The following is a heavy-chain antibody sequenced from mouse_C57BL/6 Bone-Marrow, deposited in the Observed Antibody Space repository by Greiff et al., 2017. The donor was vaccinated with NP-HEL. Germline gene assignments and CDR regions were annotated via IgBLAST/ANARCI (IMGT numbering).Heavy chain of an antibody. Sequence: EVKLQESGGGLVKPGGSLKLSCAASGFTFSSYAMSWVRQTPEKRLEWVATISDGGSYTYYPDNVKGRFTISRDNAKNNLYLQMSHLKSEDTAMYYCARFYRGSMDYWGQGTSVTVSS. J-gene: IGHJ4*01. V-gene: IGHV5-4*03. CDR1: GFTFSSYA. CDR2: ISDGGSYT. D-gene: IGHD2-14*01. CDR3: ARFYRGSMDY.